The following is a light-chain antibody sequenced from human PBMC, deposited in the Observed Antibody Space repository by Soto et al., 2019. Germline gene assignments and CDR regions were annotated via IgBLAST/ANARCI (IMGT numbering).Light chain of an antibody. CDR1: QSVSSN. CDR2: GAS. V-gene: IGKV3-15*01. CDR3: QQYNNGPWT. Sequence: EIVMTQSPATLSVSPGERATLSCRASQSVSSNLAWYQQKPGQAPRLLIYGASTRATGIPARFSGSGSGTEFTLTISSLQSEEFAVYYCQQYNNGPWTFGQGTKGEIK. J-gene: IGKJ1*01.